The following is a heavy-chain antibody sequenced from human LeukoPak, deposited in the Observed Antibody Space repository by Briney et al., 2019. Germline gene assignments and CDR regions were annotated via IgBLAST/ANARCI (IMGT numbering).Heavy chain of an antibody. CDR2: INHSGST. CDR1: GGSFSGYY. J-gene: IGHJ4*02. Sequence: PSETLSLTCAACGGSFSGYYWSWIRQPPGKGLEWIGEINHSGSTNYNPSLKSRVTISVDTSKNQFSLKLSSVTAADTAVYYCASNWGRNDYWGQGTLVTVSS. V-gene: IGHV4-34*01. D-gene: IGHD7-27*01. CDR3: ASNWGRNDY.